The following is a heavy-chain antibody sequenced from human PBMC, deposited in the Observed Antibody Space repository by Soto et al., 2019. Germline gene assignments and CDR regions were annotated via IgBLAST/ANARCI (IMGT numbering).Heavy chain of an antibody. CDR3: ARAPDPREHWFDP. CDR1: GFTFSSYW. J-gene: IGHJ5*02. Sequence: SGGSLRLSCAASGFTFSSYWMHWVRQAPGKGLVWVSRINSDGSSTSYADSVKGRFTISRDNAKDTLYLQMNSLRAEDTAVYYCARAPDPREHWFDPWGQGTLVTVSS. CDR2: INSDGSST. D-gene: IGHD1-1*01. V-gene: IGHV3-74*01.